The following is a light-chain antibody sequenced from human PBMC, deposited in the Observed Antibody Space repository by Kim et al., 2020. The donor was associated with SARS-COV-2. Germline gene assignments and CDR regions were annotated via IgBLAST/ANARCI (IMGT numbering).Light chain of an antibody. CDR1: QGISRW. J-gene: IGKJ1*01. CDR2: KSS. Sequence: ASVGDRVTITCRASQGISRWLAWYQQKPGKAPQILIYKSSTLETGVPSRFSGSGSGTEFTLTITSLQPDDVATYYCQQYNTFSGTFGQGTKVDIK. V-gene: IGKV1-5*03. CDR3: QQYNTFSGT.